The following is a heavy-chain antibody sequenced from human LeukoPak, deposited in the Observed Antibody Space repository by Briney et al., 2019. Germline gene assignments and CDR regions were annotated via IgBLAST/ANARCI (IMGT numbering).Heavy chain of an antibody. CDR1: GFTFSNAW. CDR3: TTDFEQLVLDY. V-gene: IGHV3-15*01. CDR2: IKSKTDGGTT. D-gene: IGHD6-6*01. J-gene: IGHJ4*02. Sequence: PGGSLRLSCAASGFTFSNAWMSWVRQAPGKGLEWVGRIKSKTDGGTTDYAAPVKGRFTISRDDSKNTLYLQMNSLKTEDTAVYSCTTDFEQLVLDYWGQGTLVTVSS.